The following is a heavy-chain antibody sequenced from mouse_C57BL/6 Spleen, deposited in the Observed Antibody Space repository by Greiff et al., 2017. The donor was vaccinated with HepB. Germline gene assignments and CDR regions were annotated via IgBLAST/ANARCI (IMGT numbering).Heavy chain of an antibody. V-gene: IGHV1-26*01. CDR1: GYTFTDYY. CDR2: INPNNGGT. D-gene: IGHD3-1*01. CDR3: ARGLPGAY. J-gene: IGHJ3*01. Sequence: EVQLQQSGPELVKPGASVKISCKASGYTFTDYYMNWVKQSHGKSLEWIGDINPNNGGTSYNQKFKGKATLTVDKSSSPAYMELRSLTSEDSAVYYCARGLPGAYWGQGTLVTVSA.